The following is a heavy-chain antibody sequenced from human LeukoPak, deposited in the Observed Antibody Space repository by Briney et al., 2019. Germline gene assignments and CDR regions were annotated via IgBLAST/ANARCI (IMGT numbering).Heavy chain of an antibody. V-gene: IGHV1-2*02. J-gene: IGHJ3*02. CDR1: GYTFTGYY. Sequence: ASVKVSCKASGYTFTGYYMHWVRQAPGQGLEWMGWINPNSGGTNYAQKFQGRVTMTRDTSISTAYMELSRLGSDDTAVYYCAGGYCSSTSCYAGEDAFDIWGQGTMVTVSS. CDR2: INPNSGGT. CDR3: AGGYCSSTSCYAGEDAFDI. D-gene: IGHD2-2*01.